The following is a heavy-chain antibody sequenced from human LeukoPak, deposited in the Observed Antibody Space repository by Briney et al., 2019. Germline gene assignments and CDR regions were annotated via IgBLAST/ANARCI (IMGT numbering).Heavy chain of an antibody. CDR2: ISTSGST. D-gene: IGHD4-17*01. Sequence: SETLSLTCTVSGDSISGFYWSWIRQPAGKGRQWIGRISTSGSTNYNPSLKSRVTMSVDRSTNEFSLTLRSVTAADTALYYCARGLPSYGDYVDYYFYMDVWGKGTTVTVSS. V-gene: IGHV4-4*07. CDR1: GDSISGFY. CDR3: ARGLPSYGDYVDYYFYMDV. J-gene: IGHJ6*03.